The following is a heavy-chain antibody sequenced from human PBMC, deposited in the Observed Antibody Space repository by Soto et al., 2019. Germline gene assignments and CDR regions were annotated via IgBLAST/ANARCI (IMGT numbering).Heavy chain of an antibody. V-gene: IGHV2-5*02. CDR1: GFSLTTRGVG. CDR2: IYWDDDK. J-gene: IGHJ5*02. Sequence: QITLKESGPTLVKPTQTLTLTCTFSGFSLTTRGVGVGWIRQPPGKALECLALIYWDDDKRYSPSLQSRLSITKDTSKSQVVLTMTYVDPVDTATYYCAHIPNYYQYDWFDPWGQGTLVSVSS. D-gene: IGHD3-16*01. CDR3: AHIPNYYQYDWFDP.